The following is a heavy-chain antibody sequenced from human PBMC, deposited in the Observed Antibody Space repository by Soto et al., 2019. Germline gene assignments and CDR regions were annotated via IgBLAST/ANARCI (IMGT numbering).Heavy chain of an antibody. D-gene: IGHD6-13*01. V-gene: IGHV3-23*01. CDR2: ISGSGGST. Sequence: GGALRLSCAASGFTFSSYAMSWVRQAPGKGLEWVSAISGSGGSTYYADSVKGRFTISRDNSKNTLYLQMNSLRAEDTAVYYCAKAFVAAAGTYSYYMDVWGKGTTVTLSS. CDR3: AKAFVAAAGTYSYYMDV. J-gene: IGHJ6*03. CDR1: GFTFSSYA.